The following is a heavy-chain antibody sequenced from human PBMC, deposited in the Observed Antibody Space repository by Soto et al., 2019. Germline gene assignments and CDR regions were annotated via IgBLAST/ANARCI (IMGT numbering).Heavy chain of an antibody. D-gene: IGHD6-19*01. CDR3: ARNPSGQWVVPLYCDL. V-gene: IGHV3-48*03. CDR2: ISGSGSNV. Sequence: SXRXSCSASGFSISXYEMICVRQAPGKGLEWVSYISGSGSNVYYAESVKGRFNISRENAKNSVFLQINTLRVEEAAIYYCARNPSGQWVVPLYCDLWGQGTLGTVS. CDR1: GFSISXYE. J-gene: IGHJ4*02.